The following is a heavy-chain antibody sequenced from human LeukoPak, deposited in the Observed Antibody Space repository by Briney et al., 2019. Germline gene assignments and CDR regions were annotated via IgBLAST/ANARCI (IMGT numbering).Heavy chain of an antibody. J-gene: IGHJ2*01. CDR2: IYYSGST. CDR1: SGSISSRTYY. CDR3: ARHVRDSSGYYRDWYFVL. V-gene: IGHV4-39*01. D-gene: IGHD3-22*01. Sequence: SETLSLTCTVSSGSISSRTYYWGWIRQPPGKGLEWIGSIYYSGSTFYNPSLESRFTISADTSKNQFSLKLSSVTAADTAVYFCARHVRDSSGYYRDWYFVLWGRGTLVTVSS.